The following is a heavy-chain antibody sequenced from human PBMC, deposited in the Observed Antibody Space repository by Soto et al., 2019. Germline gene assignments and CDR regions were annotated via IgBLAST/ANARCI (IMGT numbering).Heavy chain of an antibody. J-gene: IGHJ4*02. CDR3: GRSGIDGGASDFYFEK. CDR2: ITPYNGNT. Sequence: QMQLVQSGAEVKKTGSSVTVSCKASGWTFTYLYLHWVRQAPGQALEWLGCITPYNGNTKYAQKLQDRVAITRSTSLTTIYLELNNLRSDDTAIYYCGRSGIDGGASDFYFEKWGQGALDTVSS. D-gene: IGHD2-21*01. V-gene: IGHV1-45*02. CDR1: GWTFTYLY.